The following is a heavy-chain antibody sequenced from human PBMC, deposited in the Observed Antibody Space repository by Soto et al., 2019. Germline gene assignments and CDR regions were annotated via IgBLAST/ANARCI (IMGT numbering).Heavy chain of an antibody. V-gene: IGHV3-30-3*01. Sequence: QVQVVESGGGVVQPGRSLRLSCAASGFTFSTYAMHWVRQAPGKGLEWVAVISYDGSNEYYVDSVKGRFTISRDNSKNTLYLQMNSLREEDTAVYYCARGSAEQYNSGTLLDWGQGTLVTVSS. J-gene: IGHJ4*02. CDR3: ARGSAEQYNSGTLLD. CDR2: ISYDGSNE. CDR1: GFTFSTYA. D-gene: IGHD3-10*01.